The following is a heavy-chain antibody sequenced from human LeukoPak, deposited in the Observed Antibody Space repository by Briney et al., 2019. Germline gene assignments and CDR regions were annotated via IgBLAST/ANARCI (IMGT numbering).Heavy chain of an antibody. CDR2: MSGSGGIT. V-gene: IGHV3-23*01. D-gene: IGHD3-9*01. CDR1: GFTFSSYG. J-gene: IGHJ4*02. Sequence: GGSLRLSCAASGFTFSSYGMSWVRQAPGKGLEWISAMSGSGGITYYADSVKGRFTISRDNSKNTLYLQMNSLRAEDTAVYYCARFYLRYFDWSPLDYWGQGTLVTVSS. CDR3: ARFYLRYFDWSPLDY.